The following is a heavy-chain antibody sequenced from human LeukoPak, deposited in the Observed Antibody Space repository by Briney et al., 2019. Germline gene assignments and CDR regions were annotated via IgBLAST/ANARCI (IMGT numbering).Heavy chain of an antibody. J-gene: IGHJ4*02. CDR2: ISSSSSYI. CDR3: AREVAAAVYY. V-gene: IGHV3-21*01. D-gene: IGHD6-13*01. Sequence: GGSLRLSCAASGFTFSSYSMTWVRQAPGKGLEWVSSISSSSSYIYYADSVKGRFTISRGNAKNSLYLQMNSLRAEDTAVYYCAREVAAAVYYWGQGTLVTVSS. CDR1: GFTFSSYS.